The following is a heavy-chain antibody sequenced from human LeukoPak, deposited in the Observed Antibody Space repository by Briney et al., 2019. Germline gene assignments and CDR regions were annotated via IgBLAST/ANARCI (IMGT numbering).Heavy chain of an antibody. CDR1: GYTFTNYW. V-gene: IGHV5-51*01. Sequence: GGPLQISLQGPGYTFTNYWIGWGRPGPGKGREWMGIIFPRDSDARYSPSFQGQLTMSADKSIDTAYLQWSSLQASDTALYYCARLIYGDPPDYWGQGTLVTVSS. J-gene: IGHJ4*02. CDR2: IFPRDSDA. D-gene: IGHD4-17*01. CDR3: ARLIYGDPPDY.